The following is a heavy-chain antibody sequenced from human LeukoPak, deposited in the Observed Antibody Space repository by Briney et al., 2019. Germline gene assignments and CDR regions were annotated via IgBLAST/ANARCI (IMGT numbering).Heavy chain of an antibody. CDR3: ARAPRGYSNYYPDLTFDP. D-gene: IGHD4-11*01. CDR2: IYHSGST. J-gene: IGHJ5*02. V-gene: IGHV4-38-2*02. CDR1: GYSISSGYY. Sequence: PSETLSLTCTVSGYSISSGYYWGWIRQPPGKGLEWIRSIYHSGSTYYNPSLKSRVTISVDTSKNQFSLKLSSVTAADTAVYYCARAPRGYSNYYPDLTFDPWGQGTLVTVSS.